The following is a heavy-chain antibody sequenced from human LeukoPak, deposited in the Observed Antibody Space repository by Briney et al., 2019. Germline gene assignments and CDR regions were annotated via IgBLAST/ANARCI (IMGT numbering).Heavy chain of an antibody. Sequence: SVKVSCKASGFTFTSRSAVQWVRQARGQRLQWIGWIVVGSDNTNYAQKFQERVTITRDMSTSTSYMELSSLRSEDTAVYYCAAPYSSTWFDYWGQGTLVSVSS. CDR2: IVVGSDNT. CDR1: GFTFTSRSA. D-gene: IGHD6-13*01. J-gene: IGHJ4*02. CDR3: AAPYSSTWFDY. V-gene: IGHV1-58*01.